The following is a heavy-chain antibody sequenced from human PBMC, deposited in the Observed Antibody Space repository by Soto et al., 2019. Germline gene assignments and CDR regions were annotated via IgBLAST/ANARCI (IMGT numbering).Heavy chain of an antibody. CDR3: ARGGGNDPFDS. J-gene: IGHJ4*02. V-gene: IGHV4-30-2*06. CDR1: GGSITHGGFS. Sequence: QLRLQESGSGVVRTSETLSLTCTVSGGSITHGGFSWSWIRQSPGKGLEWIGYIGHLENTYFHPTFKSRLTMSIDRGMNQFSRNLSSVTAADRAVYYCARGGGNDPFDSWGQGVLVSVSS. CDR2: IGHLENT. D-gene: IGHD5-12*01.